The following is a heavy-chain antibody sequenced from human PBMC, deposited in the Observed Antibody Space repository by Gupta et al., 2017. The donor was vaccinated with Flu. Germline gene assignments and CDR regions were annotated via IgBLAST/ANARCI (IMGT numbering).Heavy chain of an antibody. CDR3: ALGYCSGGSCYGLGYFDR. V-gene: IGHV3-23*01. CDR1: GFTFSTYA. J-gene: IGHJ4*02. Sequence: EVQLLESGGGLVQAGGSLRLSCVASGFTFSTYAIAWGRRAPGKGLECGSDVSGGGGSTYYAYSVKGRFTIARDNSKNTLYLQMNSVRAEDTAVYYCALGYCSGGSCYGLGYFDRWGQGTLVTVFS. CDR2: VSGGGGST. D-gene: IGHD2-15*01.